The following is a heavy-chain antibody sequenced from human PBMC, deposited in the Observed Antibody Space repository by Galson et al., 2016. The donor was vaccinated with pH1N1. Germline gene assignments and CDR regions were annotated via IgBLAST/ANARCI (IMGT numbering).Heavy chain of an antibody. CDR3: ARGNRLWGYSGWS. D-gene: IGHD1-26*01. V-gene: IGHV1-8*03. CDR1: GYPFSSHD. J-gene: IGHJ5*02. CDR2: MRPSTGQT. Sequence: SVKVSCKVSGYPFSSHDINWVRQAPGQGLEWMGWMRPSTGQTGSAQKFQGRVTITGNTSISTAYMELSSLRFDDTAVYYCARGNRLWGYSGWSWGQGTLVTVSS.